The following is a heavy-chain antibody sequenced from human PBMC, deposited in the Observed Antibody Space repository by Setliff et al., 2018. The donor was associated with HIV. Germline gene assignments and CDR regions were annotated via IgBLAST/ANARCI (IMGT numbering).Heavy chain of an antibody. D-gene: IGHD6-19*01. J-gene: IGHJ1*01. V-gene: IGHV3-30*18. CDR1: GFTFSSYW. CDR2: ISYDGGKK. Sequence: LRLSCAASGFTFSSYWMSWVRQAPGKGLEWVAVISYDGGKKNYADSVSGRFTVSRDNSKNTLYLQMDSLRAEDTAVYYCAKDGSGWSQHWGQGTLVTVSS. CDR3: AKDGSGWSQH.